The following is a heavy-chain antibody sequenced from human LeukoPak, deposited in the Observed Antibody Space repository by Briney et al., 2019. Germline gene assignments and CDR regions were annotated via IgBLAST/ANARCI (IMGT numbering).Heavy chain of an antibody. Sequence: SETLSLTCTVSGGSISSYYWSWIRQPPGKGVEWIGYISHSGSTNYNPSLKSRVTISVDTSKNQFSLKLTSVAAADAAVHYCARHGQERAMVNPLYYFDYWGQGTLVTVSS. D-gene: IGHD5-18*01. CDR1: GGSISSYY. J-gene: IGHJ4*02. CDR2: ISHSGST. CDR3: ARHGQERAMVNPLYYFDY. V-gene: IGHV4-59*08.